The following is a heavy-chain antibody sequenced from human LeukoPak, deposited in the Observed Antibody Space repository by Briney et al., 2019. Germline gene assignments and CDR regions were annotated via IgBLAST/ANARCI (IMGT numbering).Heavy chain of an antibody. D-gene: IGHD5-18*01. V-gene: IGHV3-30*18. CDR1: GFPFTAYG. CDR3: AKDADTATIIYWYFDL. J-gene: IGHJ2*01. CDR2: ISDDGSNK. Sequence: PGGSLRLSCAASGFPFTAYGMHWVRQAPGKGLEGVAVISDDGSNKYYADSVKGRFTISRDNSKNTLYLQMNSLRLEDTALYYCAKDADTATIIYWYFDLWGRGTLVTVSS.